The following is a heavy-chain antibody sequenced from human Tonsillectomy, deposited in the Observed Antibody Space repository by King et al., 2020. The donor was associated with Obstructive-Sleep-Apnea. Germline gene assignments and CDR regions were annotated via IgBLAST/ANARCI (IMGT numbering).Heavy chain of an antibody. V-gene: IGHV3-53*04. D-gene: IGHD2-2*03. CDR3: ARDLDI. CDR1: GFTVSSHY. J-gene: IGHJ4*02. Sequence: VQLVESGGALVHPGGSLRLSCAASGFTVSSHYMSWVRQAPGKGLEWVSVFYAGGNTYYADSVKGRFTISRHSSKNTLYLQMNSLRAEDTAVYYCARDLDIRGQGTLVTVSS. CDR2: FYAGGNT.